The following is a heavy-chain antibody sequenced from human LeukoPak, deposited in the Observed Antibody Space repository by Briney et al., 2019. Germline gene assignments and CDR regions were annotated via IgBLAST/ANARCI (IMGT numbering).Heavy chain of an antibody. Sequence: GASVKVSCKVSGYTLTELSMHWVRQAPGKGLEWMGGFDPEDGETIYAQKFQGRVTMTEDTSTDTAYMELSSLRSEDTAVYYCATGLWGWELLAADYWGQGTLVTVSS. CDR3: ATGLWGWELLAADY. J-gene: IGHJ4*02. V-gene: IGHV1-24*01. D-gene: IGHD1-26*01. CDR2: FDPEDGET. CDR1: GYTLTELS.